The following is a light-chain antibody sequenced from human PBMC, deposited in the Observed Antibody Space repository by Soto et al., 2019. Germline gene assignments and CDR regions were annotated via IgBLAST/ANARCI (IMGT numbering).Light chain of an antibody. V-gene: IGKV3-11*01. Sequence: ELVLTQSPATLSLSPGERAILSCRASQSVGTYLAWYQHKPGQAPRLLIHDASNRAAGIPARFSGSGSGTNFTLIIAGLEPEDFAVYYCQQRSHWPPITFGPGTKVDIK. CDR3: QQRSHWPPIT. J-gene: IGKJ3*01. CDR1: QSVGTY. CDR2: DAS.